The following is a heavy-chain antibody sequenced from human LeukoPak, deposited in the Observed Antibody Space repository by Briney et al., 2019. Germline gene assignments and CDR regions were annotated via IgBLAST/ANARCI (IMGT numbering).Heavy chain of an antibody. CDR3: ASGRGWYKPHYFDY. J-gene: IGHJ4*02. CDR2: ISGSGGST. Sequence: PGGSLRLSCAASGFTVSSNYMSWVRQAPGKGLEWVSAISGSGGSTYYADSVKGRFTISRDNSKNTLYLQMNSLRAEDTAVYYCASGRGWYKPHYFDYWGQGTLVTVSS. CDR1: GFTVSSNY. V-gene: IGHV3-23*01. D-gene: IGHD6-19*01.